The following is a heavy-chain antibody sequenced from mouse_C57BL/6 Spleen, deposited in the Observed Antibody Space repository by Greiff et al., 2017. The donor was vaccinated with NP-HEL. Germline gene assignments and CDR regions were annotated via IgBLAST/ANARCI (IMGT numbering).Heavy chain of an antibody. Sequence: QVQLQQPGAELVRPGTSVKLSCKASGYTFTSYWMHWVKQRPGQGLEWIGVIDPSDSYTNYNQKFKGKATLTVDTSSSTAYMQLSSLTSEDSAVYYCARSDDGYYGFAYWGQGTLVTVSA. D-gene: IGHD2-3*01. CDR3: ARSDDGYYGFAY. CDR2: IDPSDSYT. J-gene: IGHJ3*01. CDR1: GYTFTSYW. V-gene: IGHV1-59*01.